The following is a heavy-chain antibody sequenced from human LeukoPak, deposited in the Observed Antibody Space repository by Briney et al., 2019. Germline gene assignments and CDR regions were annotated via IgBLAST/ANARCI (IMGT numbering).Heavy chain of an antibody. Sequence: SETLSLTCTVSGGSISSYYWSWIRQPPGKGLEWIGYIYYSGNTNYNPSLKSRVTISVDTSKNQFSLKLSSVTAADTAVYYCARVRYSSGWYPFGYWGQGTLVTVSS. CDR2: IYYSGNT. V-gene: IGHV4-59*01. J-gene: IGHJ4*02. CDR3: ARVRYSSGWYPFGY. D-gene: IGHD6-19*01. CDR1: GGSISSYY.